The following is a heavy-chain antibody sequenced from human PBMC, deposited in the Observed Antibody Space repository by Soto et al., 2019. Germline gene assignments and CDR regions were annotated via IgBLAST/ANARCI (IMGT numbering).Heavy chain of an antibody. D-gene: IGHD3-22*01. CDR3: AKSRTIIVSTVAFDC. J-gene: IGHJ4*02. CDR2: ISYDGSNT. CDR1: EFTFSTYA. Sequence: GGSLRLSCAASEFTFSTYAMHWVRQAPGKGLEWVAVISYDGSNTYYADSVRGRFTISRDNSKNTLYLEMNSLRAEDTAVYYCAKSRTIIVSTVAFDCWGPGTLVTVSS. V-gene: IGHV3-30*18.